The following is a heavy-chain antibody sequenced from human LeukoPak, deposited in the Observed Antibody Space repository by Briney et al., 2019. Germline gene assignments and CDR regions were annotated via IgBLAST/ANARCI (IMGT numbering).Heavy chain of an antibody. Sequence: GESLKISCKGSGYSFTNYWITWVRQMPGKGLEWMGRIDPSDSYTNYNPSLQGHVTISVDKSIRTAYLQWSGLQASDTAMYYCARPNITSYYDSRGYDGFDVWGQGTMVAVSS. CDR2: IDPSDSYT. V-gene: IGHV5-10-1*01. D-gene: IGHD3-22*01. CDR3: ARPNITSYYDSRGYDGFDV. CDR1: GYSFTNYW. J-gene: IGHJ3*01.